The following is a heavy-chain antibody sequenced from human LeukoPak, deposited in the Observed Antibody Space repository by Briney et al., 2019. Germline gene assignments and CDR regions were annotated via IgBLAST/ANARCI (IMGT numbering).Heavy chain of an antibody. CDR3: ARALERYYFDF. CDR2: IYTSGST. V-gene: IGHV4-4*09. D-gene: IGHD1-1*01. Sequence: SETLSLTCTVSGGSISSYYWSWIRQPPGKGLEWIGYIYTSGSTNYNPSLKSRVTISVDTSKNQFSLHLSSVTADVTGVYYCARALERYYFDFWGQGTLVTVSS. J-gene: IGHJ4*02. CDR1: GGSISSYY.